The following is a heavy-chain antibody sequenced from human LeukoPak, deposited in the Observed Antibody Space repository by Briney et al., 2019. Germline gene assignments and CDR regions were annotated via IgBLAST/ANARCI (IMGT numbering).Heavy chain of an antibody. CDR1: GFTVSSNY. D-gene: IGHD6-13*01. Sequence: GGSLRLSCAASGFTVSSNYMSWVRQAPGKGLEWVSVIYSGGSTYYADSVKGRFTISRDNSKNTLYLQMNSLRAEDTAVYYCARVGQLVPFPYYYYYMDAWGKGTTVTVSS. V-gene: IGHV3-66*02. J-gene: IGHJ6*03. CDR2: IYSGGST. CDR3: ARVGQLVPFPYYYYYMDA.